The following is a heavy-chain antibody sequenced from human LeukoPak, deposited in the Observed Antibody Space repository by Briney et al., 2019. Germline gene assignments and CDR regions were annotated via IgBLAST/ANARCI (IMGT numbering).Heavy chain of an antibody. D-gene: IGHD3-22*01. CDR3: AREGGDYYDSSGYLDY. J-gene: IGHJ4*02. V-gene: IGHV3-11*04. CDR1: GFTYSEYY. Sequence: PGGSLRLSCAASGFTYSEYYMSWVRQAPGKVLEWISYISNGGSIIYCADSVKGRFTISRDNAKNSLYLQMNSLRAEDTAVYYCAREGGDYYDSSGYLDYWGQGTLVTVSS. CDR2: ISNGGSII.